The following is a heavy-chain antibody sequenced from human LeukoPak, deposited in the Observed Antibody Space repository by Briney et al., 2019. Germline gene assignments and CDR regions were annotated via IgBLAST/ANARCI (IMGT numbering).Heavy chain of an antibody. Sequence: PGGSLRLSCAASGFTFSSYAMSWVRQAPGKGLEWVSAISGSGGSTYYADSVKGRFTISRDNSKNTLYLQMNSLRAEDTAVYYCAKGVFDFWSGYYPLFDYWGQGTLVTVSS. CDR2: ISGSGGST. V-gene: IGHV3-23*01. D-gene: IGHD3-3*01. CDR3: AKGVFDFWSGYYPLFDY. CDR1: GFTFSSYA. J-gene: IGHJ4*02.